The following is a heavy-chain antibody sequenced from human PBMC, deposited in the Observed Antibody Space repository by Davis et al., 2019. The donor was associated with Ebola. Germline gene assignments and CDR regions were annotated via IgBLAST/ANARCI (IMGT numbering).Heavy chain of an antibody. J-gene: IGHJ4*02. CDR1: GFTFSDYF. CDR2: ISTYGRDT. Sequence: GESLKISCAASGFTFSDYFMSWIRQAPGKGLEWVSYISTYGRDTYYADSVKGRFTISRDNAKNTLYLQMHSLRADDTAVYYCTRNIAVAAMIDYWGQGTLVTVSS. CDR3: TRNIAVAAMIDY. V-gene: IGHV3-11*01. D-gene: IGHD6-19*01.